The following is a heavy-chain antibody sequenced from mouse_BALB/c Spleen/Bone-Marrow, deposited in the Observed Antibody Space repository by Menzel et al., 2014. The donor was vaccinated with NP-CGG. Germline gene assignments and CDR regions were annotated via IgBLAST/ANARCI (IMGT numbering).Heavy chain of an antibody. J-gene: IGHJ3*01. V-gene: IGHV5-12*01. CDR3: ARHDGIYAAWFAY. CDR1: GFTFSDYY. D-gene: IGHD2-1*01. CDR2: ISNGGNNT. Sequence: EAKLVESGGGLVQPGGSLKLSCTASGFTFSDYYMYWVRQTPEKRLEWVANISNGGNNTFYLDTVKGRFTISRDNAKNTLYLQMSRLKSEDTAMYYCARHDGIYAAWFAYWGQETPVTVSA.